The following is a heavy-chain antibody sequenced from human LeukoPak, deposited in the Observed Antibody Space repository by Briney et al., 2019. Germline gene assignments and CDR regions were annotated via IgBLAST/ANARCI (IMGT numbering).Heavy chain of an antibody. CDR2: IYYSGST. V-gene: IGHV4-59*01. D-gene: IGHD1-1*01. CDR3: ARLGTTGYYYYMDV. J-gene: IGHJ6*03. CDR1: GGSTSSYY. Sequence: PSETLSLTCTVSGGSTSSYYWSWIRQPPGKGLEWSGYIYYSGSTNYNPSLKSRVTISVDTSKNQFSLKLSSVTAADTAVYYCARLGTTGYYYYMDVWGKGTTVTVSS.